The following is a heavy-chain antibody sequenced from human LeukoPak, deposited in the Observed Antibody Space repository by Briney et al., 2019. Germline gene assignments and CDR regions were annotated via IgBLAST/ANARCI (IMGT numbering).Heavy chain of an antibody. CDR1: GYTFTSST. V-gene: IGHV1-3*01. CDR3: ARDLAPGIGVVITTVFDY. Sequence: GASVKVSCKASGYTFTSSTMYWVRQAPGQRLEWMGWINAGNGNTEYSQKFQGRVTITRDTSATTVHMELSSLRSEDTAVYYCARDLAPGIGVVITTVFDYWGQGTLVTVSS. D-gene: IGHD3-22*01. CDR2: INAGNGNT. J-gene: IGHJ4*02.